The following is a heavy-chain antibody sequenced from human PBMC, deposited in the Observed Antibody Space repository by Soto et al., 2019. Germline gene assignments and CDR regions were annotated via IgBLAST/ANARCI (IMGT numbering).Heavy chain of an antibody. V-gene: IGHV4-30-2*01. D-gene: IGHD5-12*01. J-gene: IGHJ4*02. CDR3: SRRGVATEIYDY. CDR2: IYHSGST. Sequence: SETLSLTCAVSGGSISSGGYSWSWIRQPPGKGLDWIGYIYHSGSTYYNPSLKSRVTMSGDTSNNQFSLKVTSVTAADTSVYYCSRRGVATEIYDYWGQRTLVTVSS. CDR1: GGSISSGGYS.